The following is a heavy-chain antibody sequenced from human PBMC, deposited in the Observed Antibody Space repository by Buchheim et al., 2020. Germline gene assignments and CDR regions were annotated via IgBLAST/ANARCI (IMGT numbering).Heavy chain of an antibody. CDR1: GFTFSSYG. CDR3: AKVQHLGELSLYPGFDY. Sequence: QVQLVESGGGVVQPGRSLRLSCAASGFTFSSYGMHWVRQAPGKGLEWVAVISYDGSNKYYADSVKGRFTISRDNSKNTLYLQMNSLRAEDTAVYYCAKVQHLGELSLYPGFDYWGQGTL. CDR2: ISYDGSNK. V-gene: IGHV3-30*18. J-gene: IGHJ4*02. D-gene: IGHD3-16*02.